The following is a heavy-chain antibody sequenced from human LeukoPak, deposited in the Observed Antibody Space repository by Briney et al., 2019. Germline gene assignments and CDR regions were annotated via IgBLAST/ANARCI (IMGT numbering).Heavy chain of an antibody. CDR3: ARQYYDYVWGSYRPTVFDY. J-gene: IGHJ4*02. Sequence: SETLSLTCAVYGGSFSGYYWSWIRQPPGKGLEWIGEINHSGSTNYNPSLKSRVTISVDTSKYQFSLKLSSVTAADTAVYYCARQYYDYVWGSYRPTVFDYWGQGTLVTVSS. V-gene: IGHV4-34*01. CDR2: INHSGST. CDR1: GGSFSGYY. D-gene: IGHD3-16*02.